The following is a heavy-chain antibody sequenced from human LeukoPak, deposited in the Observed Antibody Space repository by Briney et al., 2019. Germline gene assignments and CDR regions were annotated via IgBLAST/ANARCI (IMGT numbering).Heavy chain of an antibody. CDR1: GYTFTNFA. V-gene: IGHV1-3*01. Sequence: ASVTVSCKASGYTFTNFAMHWVRQAPGQRLEWMGWINAGNGNTKYSQKFQGRVTITRDTSASTAYMELNSLRSEDTAVFYCARSGYSGSSQFDYWGQGTLVTVSS. CDR2: INAGNGNT. J-gene: IGHJ4*02. D-gene: IGHD1-26*01. CDR3: ARSGYSGSSQFDY.